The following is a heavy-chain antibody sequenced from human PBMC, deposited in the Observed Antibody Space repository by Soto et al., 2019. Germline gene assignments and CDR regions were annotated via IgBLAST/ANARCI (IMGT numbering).Heavy chain of an antibody. CDR1: GFTFSSYA. CDR3: ANMSRNYDFWSGYYTIYY. CDR2: ISGSGGST. V-gene: IGHV3-23*01. J-gene: IGHJ4*02. D-gene: IGHD3-3*01. Sequence: PGGSLRLSCAASGFTFSSYAMSWVRQAPGKGLEWVSAISGSGGSTYYADSVKGRFTISRDNSKNTLYLQMNSLRAEDTAVYYCANMSRNYDFWSGYYTIYYWGQGTLVTVSS.